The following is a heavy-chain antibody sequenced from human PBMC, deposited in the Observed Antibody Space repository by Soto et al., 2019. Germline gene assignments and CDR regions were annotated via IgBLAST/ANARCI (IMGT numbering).Heavy chain of an antibody. V-gene: IGHV1-2*04. CDR1: GYVFTDYY. CDR3: ARSLDRGVTASYYDYGMDV. Sequence: QAQLVQSGAEVMKPGASVKVSCKASGYVFTDYYLHWVRQAPGQGLEWMGWINPKSGATSYAQEFQGWVTMTRDTSISTAFMELPRLTSDDTAMYFCARSLDRGVTASYYDYGMDVWGQGTTVTVSS. D-gene: IGHD3-10*01. J-gene: IGHJ6*02. CDR2: INPKSGAT.